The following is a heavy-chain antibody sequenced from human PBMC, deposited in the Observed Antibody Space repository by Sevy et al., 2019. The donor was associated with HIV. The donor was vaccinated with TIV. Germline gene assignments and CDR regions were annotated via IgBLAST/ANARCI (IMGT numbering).Heavy chain of an antibody. V-gene: IGHV3-48*02. Sequence: GSLRLSCAASGFSFSSSSMNWLRQAPGKGLEWLAYITRDGKTKYYADFVKGRFTISRDNAQNSLFLQLNSLRDDDTVVYYCARDYSGSYYRFDLWGHGTLVTVSS. CDR1: GFSFSSSS. CDR2: ITRDGKTK. J-gene: IGHJ4*01. D-gene: IGHD1-26*01. CDR3: ARDYSGSYYRFDL.